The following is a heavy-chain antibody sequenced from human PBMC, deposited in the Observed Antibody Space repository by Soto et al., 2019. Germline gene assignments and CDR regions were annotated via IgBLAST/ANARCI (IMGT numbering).Heavy chain of an antibody. CDR2: ISYDGSNK. Sequence: GGSLRLSCAASGFTFSSYAMHWVRQAPGKGLEWVAVISYDGSNKYYADSVKGRFTISRDNSKNTLYLQMNSLRAEDTAVYYCAREGCSSTSCYNYFDYWGQGTLVTVSS. D-gene: IGHD2-2*02. CDR3: AREGCSSTSCYNYFDY. CDR1: GFTFSSYA. V-gene: IGHV3-30-3*01. J-gene: IGHJ4*02.